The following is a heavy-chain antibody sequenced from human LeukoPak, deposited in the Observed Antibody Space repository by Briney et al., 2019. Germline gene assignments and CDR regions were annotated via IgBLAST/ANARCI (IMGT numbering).Heavy chain of an antibody. CDR3: ARAESGQWYIDY. CDR1: GFTVSSNY. J-gene: IGHJ4*02. Sequence: GGSQRLSCAASGFTVSSNYMSWVRQAPGKGLEWVSLIYSGGSTYYADSVKGRFTISRDNSKNTLYLQMNSLRAEDTAVYYCARAESGQWYIDYWGQGTLVTVSS. D-gene: IGHD6-19*01. V-gene: IGHV3-66*01. CDR2: IYSGGST.